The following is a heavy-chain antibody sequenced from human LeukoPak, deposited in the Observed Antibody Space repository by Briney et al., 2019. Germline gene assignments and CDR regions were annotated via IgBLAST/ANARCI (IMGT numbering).Heavy chain of an antibody. V-gene: IGHV3-21*01. J-gene: IGHJ4*02. CDR1: GFTFSSYS. Sequence: GGSLRLSCAASGFTFSSYSMNWVRQAPGKGLEWVSSISSSSSYIYYADSVEGRFTISRDNAKNSLYLQMNSLRAEDTAVYYCARFSGSYYNPLDYWGQGTLVTVSS. D-gene: IGHD3-10*01. CDR3: ARFSGSYYNPLDY. CDR2: ISSSSSYI.